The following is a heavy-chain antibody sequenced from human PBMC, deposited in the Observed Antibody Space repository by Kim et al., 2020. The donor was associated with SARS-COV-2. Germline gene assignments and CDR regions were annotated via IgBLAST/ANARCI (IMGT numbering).Heavy chain of an antibody. J-gene: IGHJ6*02. CDR3: ARENYYDMLSWMDYYGMDV. V-gene: IGHV7-4-1*02. CDR2: INTNTGNP. Sequence: ASVKVSCQASGYTFTSYAMNWVRQAPGQGLEWMGWINTNTGNPTYAQGFTGRFVFSLDTSVSTAYLQISSLKAEDTAVYYCARENYYDMLSWMDYYGMDVWGQGTTVTVSS. D-gene: IGHD3-22*01. CDR1: GYTFTSYA.